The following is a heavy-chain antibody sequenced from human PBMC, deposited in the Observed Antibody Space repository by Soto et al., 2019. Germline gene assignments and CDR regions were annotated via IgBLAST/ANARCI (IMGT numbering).Heavy chain of an antibody. CDR3: ARESIVAGTDNWFDS. CDR1: GAFISGYY. Sequence: SETLSLTCTVSGAFISGYYWSWIRQPAGKGLEWIGRIYTSGSTKYSPSLKSRATMSVDTSKKQFSLKLNSVTAADTAVYYCARESIVAGTDNWFDSWGQGTLVTVSS. V-gene: IGHV4-4*07. CDR2: IYTSGST. D-gene: IGHD6-19*01. J-gene: IGHJ5*01.